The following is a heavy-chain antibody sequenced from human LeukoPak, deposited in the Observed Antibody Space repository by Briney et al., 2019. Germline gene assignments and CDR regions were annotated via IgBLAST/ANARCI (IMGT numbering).Heavy chain of an antibody. V-gene: IGHV4-59*08. Sequence: SETLSLTCAVYGGSFSDYYWSWIRQPPGKGLEWIGYIYYSGSTNYNPSLKSRVTISVDTSKNQFSLKLSSVTAADTAVYYCARLYYDFWSGYLLGGYFDYWGQGTLVTVSS. CDR3: ARLYYDFWSGYLLGGYFDY. D-gene: IGHD3-3*01. CDR2: IYYSGST. CDR1: GGSFSDYY. J-gene: IGHJ4*02.